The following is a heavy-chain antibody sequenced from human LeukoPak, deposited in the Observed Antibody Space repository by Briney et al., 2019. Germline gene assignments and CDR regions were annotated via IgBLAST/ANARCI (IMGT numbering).Heavy chain of an antibody. CDR3: ARAGWWELPRYAFDI. D-gene: IGHD1-26*01. V-gene: IGHV1-24*01. Sequence: ASVKVSCKVSGYTLTELSMHWVRQAPGKGLEWMGGFDPEDGETIYAQKFQGRVTMTTDTSTSTAYMELRSLRSDDTAVYYCARAGWWELPRYAFDIWGQGTMVTVSS. CDR1: GYTLTELS. CDR2: FDPEDGET. J-gene: IGHJ3*02.